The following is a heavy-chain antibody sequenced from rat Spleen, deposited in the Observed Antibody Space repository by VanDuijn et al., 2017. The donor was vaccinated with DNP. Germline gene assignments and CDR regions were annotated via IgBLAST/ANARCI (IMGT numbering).Heavy chain of an antibody. D-gene: IGHD4-1*01. CDR1: GLNFSDYW. CDR2: INQDSTAL. J-gene: IGHJ4*01. CDR3: ARVAFHGGAMEA. Sequence: EVKLVESGGVLVQPGRSLKLSCAASGLNFSDYWMGWVRQAPGKGLEWMGEINQDSTALNCIPSLQDKFTISRDNAQDTLYLQMSKLGSDETAIYSWARVAFHGGAMEAWGQGTSVTVSS. V-gene: IGHV4-2*01.